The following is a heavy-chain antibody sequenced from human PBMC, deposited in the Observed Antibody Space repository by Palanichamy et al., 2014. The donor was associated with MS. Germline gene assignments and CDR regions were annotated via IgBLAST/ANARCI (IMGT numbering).Heavy chain of an antibody. V-gene: IGHV4-59*01. CDR2: IYYSGST. D-gene: IGHD2-2*01. CDR3: ARDGSGYCSNTNCHGWFDP. Sequence: QVQLQESGPGLVKPSETLSLTCTVSSGSISSYYWSWIRQPPGKGLEWIGYIYYSGSTNYSPSLKSRVTISVDTSKNQLSLKLSSVTAAGTAVYYCARDGSGYCSNTNCHGWFDPWGQGTLVTVSS. CDR1: SGSISSYY. J-gene: IGHJ5*02.